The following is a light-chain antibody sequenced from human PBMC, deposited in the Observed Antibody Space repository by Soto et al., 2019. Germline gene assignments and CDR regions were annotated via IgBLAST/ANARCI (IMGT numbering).Light chain of an antibody. Sequence: QAVVTQEPSLTVSPGGTVTLTCDSSTGAVTSGHYPYWFQQKPGQAPRTLIYDTSNKHSWTPARFSGSLLGGKAALTLSGAQLEDEAAYYCFLSYSGARVFGGEPKLTVL. V-gene: IGLV7-46*01. CDR1: TGAVTSGHY. J-gene: IGLJ3*02. CDR2: DTS. CDR3: FLSYSGARV.